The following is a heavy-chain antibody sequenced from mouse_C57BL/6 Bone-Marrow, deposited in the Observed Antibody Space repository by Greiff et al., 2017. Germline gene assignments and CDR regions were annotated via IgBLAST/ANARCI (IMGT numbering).Heavy chain of an antibody. CDR2: LEPSDSYP. V-gene: IGHV1-69*01. CDR3: ARSSSTMVGAY. D-gene: IGHD2-1*01. J-gene: IGHJ3*01. Sequence: VPLQQPGAELVMPGASVKLSCKASGYTFTSYWMHWVKQRPGQGLEWIGELEPSDSYPNYNQKFKGKSTLTVDKSSSTAYMQLSSLTSEDSAVYYCARSSSTMVGAYWGQGTLVTVSA. CDR1: GYTFTSYW.